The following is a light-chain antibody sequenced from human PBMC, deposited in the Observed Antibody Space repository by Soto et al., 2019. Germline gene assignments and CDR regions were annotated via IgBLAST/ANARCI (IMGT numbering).Light chain of an antibody. Sequence: EIVLTQSPGTLSLSPGERATLSCRASQSVSSSYLAWYQQKPGQAPRLLIYGASSRATGIPDRFSGSGSGTDFTLTISSLEPEDFAVYYCHQYGTAPLTFGPGTKVDIK. CDR2: GAS. CDR3: HQYGTAPLT. J-gene: IGKJ3*01. V-gene: IGKV3-20*01. CDR1: QSVSSSY.